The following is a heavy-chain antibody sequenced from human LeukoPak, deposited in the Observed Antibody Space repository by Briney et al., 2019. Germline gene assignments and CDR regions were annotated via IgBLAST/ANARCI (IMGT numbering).Heavy chain of an antibody. D-gene: IGHD4-17*01. Sequence: PSETLSLTCTVSGGSISSSSYYWGWIRQPPGKGLRWIGSVYYSGSTYYNPSLKSRVTISVDTSKNQFSLKLSSVTAADTAVYYCARHLATVTPVYYFDYWGQGTLVTVSS. CDR2: VYYSGST. CDR1: GGSISSSSYY. V-gene: IGHV4-39*07. J-gene: IGHJ4*02. CDR3: ARHLATVTPVYYFDY.